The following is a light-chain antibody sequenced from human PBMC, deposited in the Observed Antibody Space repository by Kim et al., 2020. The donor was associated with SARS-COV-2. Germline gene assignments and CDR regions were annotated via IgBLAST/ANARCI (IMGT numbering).Light chain of an antibody. CDR2: GAS. V-gene: IGKV3-20*01. J-gene: IGKJ5*01. CDR1: QSVSSSY. Sequence: EIVLTQSPGTLSLSPGERATLSCRASQSVSSSYLAWYQQRPGQGPRLLIYGASSRATGIPDRFSGSGSGTDFTLTISRLEPEDFAVYYCQQYSSLITFGQGTRLEIK. CDR3: QQYSSLIT.